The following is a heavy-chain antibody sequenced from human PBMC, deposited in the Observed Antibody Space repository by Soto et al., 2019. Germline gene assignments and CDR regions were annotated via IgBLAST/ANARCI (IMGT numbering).Heavy chain of an antibody. Sequence: QVQLVQSGAEVKNPGASVKVSCKASGYTFTRYGIGWARQAPGQGLEWMGWINTYNGNTNYAQNVQGRVTLTTDTTTSIAYMELRSLRSKYTAIYYCAMVDVYVTPSPQDVWGQGTTVIVSS. CDR2: INTYNGNT. CDR3: AMVDVYVTPSPQDV. CDR1: GYTFTRYG. V-gene: IGHV1-18*01. D-gene: IGHD2-8*01. J-gene: IGHJ6*02.